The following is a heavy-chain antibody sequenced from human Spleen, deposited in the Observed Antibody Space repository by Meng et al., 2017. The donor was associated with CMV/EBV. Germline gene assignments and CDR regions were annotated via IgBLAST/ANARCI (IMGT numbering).Heavy chain of an antibody. D-gene: IGHD2-2*01. Sequence: ASVKVSCKVSGYTFTTYGISWVRQAPGQGLEYMGWISAHNGRTKYMERFQGRLTMTTDTPTSTAYMELRSLRSEDTAVYYCARGGGYCSSTSCYGWFDPWGQGTLVTVSS. V-gene: IGHV1-18*01. CDR2: ISAHNGRT. J-gene: IGHJ5*02. CDR3: ARGGGYCSSTSCYGWFDP. CDR1: GYTFTTYG.